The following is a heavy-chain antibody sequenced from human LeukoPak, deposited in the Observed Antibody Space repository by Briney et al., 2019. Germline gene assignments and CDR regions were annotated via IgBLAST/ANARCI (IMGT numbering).Heavy chain of an antibody. CDR2: LYSDGST. CDR3: ARDLTVYRRNPLYYFDY. J-gene: IGHJ4*02. V-gene: IGHV3-66*01. Sequence: EPGGSLRLSCAASGFTVSSNYMSWVCQGPGNGLERVSVLYSDGSTYYADSVKGRFTISRDLSKNTLYLQMNSLRAEDTAVYYCARDLTVYRRNPLYYFDYWGQGTLVTVSS. D-gene: IGHD4-23*01. CDR1: GFTVSSNY.